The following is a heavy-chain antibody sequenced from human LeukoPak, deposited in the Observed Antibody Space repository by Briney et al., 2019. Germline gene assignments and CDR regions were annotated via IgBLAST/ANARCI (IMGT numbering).Heavy chain of an antibody. CDR1: GFTFSDYW. CDR3: AKDSSSAAYFQH. J-gene: IGHJ1*01. CDR2: INEDGSDK. D-gene: IGHD6-6*01. V-gene: IGHV3-7*01. Sequence: GGSLRLSCAVSGFTFSDYWMTWVRQAPGKGLEWVANINEDGSDKKYVDSVKGRFTISRDNAENSLYLQMNSLRAEDTAVYYCAKDSSSAAYFQHWGQGTLVTVSS.